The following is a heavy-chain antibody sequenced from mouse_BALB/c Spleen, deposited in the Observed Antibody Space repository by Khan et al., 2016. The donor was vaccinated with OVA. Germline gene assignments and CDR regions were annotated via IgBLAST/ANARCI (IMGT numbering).Heavy chain of an antibody. CDR2: TNPTNGRT. J-gene: IGHJ2*01. CDR3: ARIKKIVATYFDY. CDR1: GYTFTSYW. Sequence: VQLQQSGAELVKAGASVKMSCKASGYTFTSYWMHWVKQRLGQGLEGFAETNPTNGRTYYNEKFKSKATLTVDKSSSTAYMLLSGPTFEDSAVYYFARIKKIVATYFDYWGQVTTLTVSS. D-gene: IGHD1-1*01. V-gene: IGHV1S81*02.